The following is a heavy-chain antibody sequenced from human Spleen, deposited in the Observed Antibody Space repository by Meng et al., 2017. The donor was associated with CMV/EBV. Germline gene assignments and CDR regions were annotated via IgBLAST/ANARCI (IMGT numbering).Heavy chain of an antibody. CDR1: GGNFSSYA. Sequence: CKASGGNFSSYAISWVRQAPGQGLEWMGGIIPIFGTANYAQKFQGRVTITTDESTSTAYMELSSLRSEDTAVYYCARGLGDSSHFDYWGQGTLVTVSS. CDR3: ARGLGDSSHFDY. CDR2: IIPIFGTA. D-gene: IGHD6-19*01. J-gene: IGHJ4*02. V-gene: IGHV1-69*05.